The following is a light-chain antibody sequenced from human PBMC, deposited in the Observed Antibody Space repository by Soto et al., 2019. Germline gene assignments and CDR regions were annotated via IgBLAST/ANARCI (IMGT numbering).Light chain of an antibody. V-gene: IGKV3-11*01. Sequence: EIVLTQSPATLSLSPGERATLSCRASQSVSSYLAWYQQKPGQAPRLLIYDASNRATGIPARFSGSGYGTDVTLTINSLEPKDFAVYYCQQRSNWPPVTVGGGTKVEIK. CDR1: QSVSSY. J-gene: IGKJ4*01. CDR3: QQRSNWPPVT. CDR2: DAS.